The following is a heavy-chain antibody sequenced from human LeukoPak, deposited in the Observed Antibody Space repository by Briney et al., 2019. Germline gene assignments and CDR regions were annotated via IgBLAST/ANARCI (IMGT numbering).Heavy chain of an antibody. CDR2: IGTAGDT. CDR1: GFTFSSYD. J-gene: IGHJ6*02. CDR3: ARDPPYCTNGVCYDYYCYGMDV. Sequence: QSGGSLRLSCAASGFTFSSYDMHWVRQATGKGLEWVSAIGTAGDTYYPGSVKGRFTISRENAKNSLYLQMNSLRAEDTAVYYCARDPPYCTNGVCYDYYCYGMDVWGQGTTVTVSS. D-gene: IGHD2-8*01. V-gene: IGHV3-13*01.